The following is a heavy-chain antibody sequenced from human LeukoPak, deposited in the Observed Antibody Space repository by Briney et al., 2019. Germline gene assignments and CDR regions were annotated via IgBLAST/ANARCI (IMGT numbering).Heavy chain of an antibody. CDR3: ARVSGEMGATLAYLDY. V-gene: IGHV3-9*01. CDR1: GFTFDDYA. Sequence: AGRSLRLSCAASGFTFDDYAMHWVRQAPGKGLEWVSGISWNSGSIGYADSVKGRFTISRDNAKNLVYLEMNSLRAEDTAVYYCARVSGEMGATLAYLDYWGQGTLVFVSS. CDR2: ISWNSGSI. D-gene: IGHD1-26*01. J-gene: IGHJ4*02.